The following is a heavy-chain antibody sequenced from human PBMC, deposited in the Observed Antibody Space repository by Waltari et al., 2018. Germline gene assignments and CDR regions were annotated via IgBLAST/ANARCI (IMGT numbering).Heavy chain of an antibody. J-gene: IGHJ4*02. D-gene: IGHD5-18*01. V-gene: IGHV3-11*01. CDR2: IADSNAM. CDR1: GFTVSDYY. Sequence: QVQLVESGGGLVGPGGSLRLCCAASGFTVSDYYMTWIRQAPGKGLEWVAYIADSNAMYYADSVKGRFTMSRDNAKNSLHLQMDSLRAEDAGVYYCARDEYSYSYWGQGTLVTVSS. CDR3: ARDEYSYSY.